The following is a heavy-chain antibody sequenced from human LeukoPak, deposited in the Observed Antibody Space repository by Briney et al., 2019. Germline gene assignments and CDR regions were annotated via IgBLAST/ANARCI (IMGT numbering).Heavy chain of an antibody. Sequence: GRSLRLSCAASGFTFSDYYMSWIRQAPGKGLEWVSYISSSCSTIYYADSVKGRFTISRDNAKNSLYLQMNSLRAEDTAVYYCARDLRDSSSWYIYGAFDIWGQGTMVTVSS. D-gene: IGHD6-13*01. CDR3: ARDLRDSSSWYIYGAFDI. V-gene: IGHV3-11*04. J-gene: IGHJ3*02. CDR1: GFTFSDYY. CDR2: ISSSCSTI.